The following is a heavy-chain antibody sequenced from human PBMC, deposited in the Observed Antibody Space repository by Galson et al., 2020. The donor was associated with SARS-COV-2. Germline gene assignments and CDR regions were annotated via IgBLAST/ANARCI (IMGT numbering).Heavy chain of an antibody. J-gene: IGHJ4*02. CDR3: ARDRLGYCSGGTCYSPFAY. D-gene: IGHD2-15*01. Sequence: QLGESLKISCAASGFTFSSYAMHWVRQAPGKGLEWVAVISYDGSNKYYADSVKGRFTISRDNSKNTLYLQMNSLRAEDTAVYYCARDRLGYCSGGTCYSPFAYWGQGTLVTDSS. CDR2: ISYDGSNK. CDR1: GFTFSSYA. V-gene: IGHV3-30*04.